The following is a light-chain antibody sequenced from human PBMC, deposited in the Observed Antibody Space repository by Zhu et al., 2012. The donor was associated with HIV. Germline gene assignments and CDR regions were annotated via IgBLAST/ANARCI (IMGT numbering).Light chain of an antibody. CDR3: QHLTLYPT. J-gene: IGKJ4*01. CDR2: ARS. CDR1: QPISNS. Sequence: DIQTTQSPSSLSASVGDRVTITCRASQPISNSLAWYQQKPGQAPKLLLYARSRLESGVPSRFSGSGSGAHYTLTINSLQPEDFATYFCQHLTLYPTFGGGSKVEIK. V-gene: IGKV1-NL1*01.